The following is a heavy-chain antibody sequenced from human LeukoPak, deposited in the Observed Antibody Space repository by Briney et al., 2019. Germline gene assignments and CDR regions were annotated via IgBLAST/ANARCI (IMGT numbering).Heavy chain of an antibody. Sequence: ASVKVSCKASGYTFTSYYMHWVRQAPGQGLEWMGTINPSGGSTSYAQKFQGRVTMTRDTSTSTVYMELSSLRSEDTAVYYCARVWGGSGSQMSPIDYWGQGTLVTVSS. CDR3: ARVWGGSGSQMSPIDY. J-gene: IGHJ4*02. CDR2: INPSGGST. D-gene: IGHD3-10*01. CDR1: GYTFTSYY. V-gene: IGHV1-46*01.